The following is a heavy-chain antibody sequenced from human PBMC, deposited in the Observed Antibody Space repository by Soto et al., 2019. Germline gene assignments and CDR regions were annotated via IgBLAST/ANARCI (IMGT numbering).Heavy chain of an antibody. J-gene: IGHJ4*02. V-gene: IGHV4-59*01. CDR1: SGSISSYY. Sequence: SETLSLTCTVSSGSISSYYWSWIRQPPGKGLEWIGYIHYTGNTNSNPSLKGRVTLSIDPSWNQFSLKLSSVTAADTAVYYCAGFDSYYDSSGYYYWGQGTLVTVSS. CDR3: AGFDSYYDSSGYYY. D-gene: IGHD3-22*01. CDR2: IHYTGNT.